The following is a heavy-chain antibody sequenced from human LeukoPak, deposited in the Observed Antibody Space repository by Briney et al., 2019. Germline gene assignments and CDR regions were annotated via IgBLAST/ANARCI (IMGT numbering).Heavy chain of an antibody. CDR3: ARNTPLLNYPRWLAGNDDY. J-gene: IGHJ4*02. CDR2: MNHSGST. D-gene: IGHD3-9*01. V-gene: IGHV4-34*01. Sequence: SENLSLTCTVYGGSFRGYSWTWIRQPPGKGLEWIGEMNHSGSTNSNPSLKSRVTISVDTSKNQFSLRVNSVTPADTAFYYCARNTPLLNYPRWLAGNDDYWGQGALVAVSS. CDR1: GGSFRGYS.